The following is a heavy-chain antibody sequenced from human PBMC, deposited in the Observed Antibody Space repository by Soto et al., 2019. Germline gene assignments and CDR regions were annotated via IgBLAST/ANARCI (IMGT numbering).Heavy chain of an antibody. CDR1: RVGFSKFI. V-gene: IGHV1-69*13. CDR2: IIPIFGRA. CDR3: AKVAYSCPMRYYYGMDV. J-gene: IGHJ6*02. D-gene: IGHD1-26*01. Sequence: SVKVSCKASRVGFSKFIVSWVRQAPGLGLEWVGGIIPIFGRANYAQKFQGRVTITADESTSTCYMELNNLRSEDTAVYYCAKVAYSCPMRYYYGMDVWGQGTTVTVSS.